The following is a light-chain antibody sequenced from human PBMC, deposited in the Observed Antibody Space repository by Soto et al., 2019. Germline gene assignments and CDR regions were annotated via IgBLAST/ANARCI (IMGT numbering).Light chain of an antibody. CDR3: QQSYSAPQYT. CDR1: QSISSY. V-gene: IGKV1-39*01. Sequence: DIHMTQSPSSLSASVGDGVTITCRASQSISSYLNWYQQKPGKAPKVLIYAASSLQSGVPSRFSGSGSGTDFTLTISSLQPEDFATYYCQQSYSAPQYTFGQGTKVDIK. CDR2: AAS. J-gene: IGKJ2*01.